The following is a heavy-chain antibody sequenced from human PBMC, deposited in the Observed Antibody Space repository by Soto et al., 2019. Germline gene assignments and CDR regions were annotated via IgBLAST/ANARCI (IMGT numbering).Heavy chain of an antibody. Sequence: GGSLRLSCAASGFTFSSYAMSWVRQAPGKGLEWVSAISGSGGSTYYADSVKGRFTISRDNSKNTLCLQMNSLRAEDTAVYYCAKVISGDGYNLVNYYFDYWGQGTLVTVSS. J-gene: IGHJ4*02. CDR1: GFTFSSYA. V-gene: IGHV3-23*01. D-gene: IGHD5-12*01. CDR3: AKVISGDGYNLVNYYFDY. CDR2: ISGSGGST.